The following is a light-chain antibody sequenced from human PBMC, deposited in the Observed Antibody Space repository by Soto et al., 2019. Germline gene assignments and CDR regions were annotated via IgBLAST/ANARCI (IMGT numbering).Light chain of an antibody. CDR3: QQYNSYSRT. Sequence: DIQMTQSPSSVSASVGDRVTITCRASQAISSWLAWYQQKPGTAPKLLIFAASSLQTGVPSRFSGSGYGSEFTLTISSLQPDDFATYYCQQYNSYSRTFGQGTKVDIK. J-gene: IGKJ1*01. CDR2: AAS. V-gene: IGKV1D-16*01. CDR1: QAISSW.